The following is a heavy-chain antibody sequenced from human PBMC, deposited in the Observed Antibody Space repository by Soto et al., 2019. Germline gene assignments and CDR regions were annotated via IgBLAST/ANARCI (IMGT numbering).Heavy chain of an antibody. V-gene: IGHV3-30*14. Sequence: PGGSLRLSCAASEFAFRSHAMQWVRQAPGKGLEWVAVISSDGATKYVADSLKGRFTISRDNFESTMSLQMNNLRPEDTALYYCARSSVHIAAAGRLDLWGPGTLVTVSS. CDR3: ARSSVHIAAAGRLDL. J-gene: IGHJ5*02. D-gene: IGHD6-13*01. CDR2: ISSDGATK. CDR1: EFAFRSHA.